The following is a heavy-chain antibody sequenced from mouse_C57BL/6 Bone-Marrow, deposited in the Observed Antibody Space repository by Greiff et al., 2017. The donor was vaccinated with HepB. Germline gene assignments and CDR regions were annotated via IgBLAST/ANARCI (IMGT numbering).Heavy chain of an antibody. CDR3: ATNYYGSSSGAMDY. V-gene: IGHV2-6*01. CDR2: IWGVGST. CDR1: GFSLTSYG. J-gene: IGHJ4*01. D-gene: IGHD1-1*01. Sequence: VQVVESGPGLVAPSQSLSITCTVSGFSLTSYGVDWVRQSPGKGLEWLGVIWGVGSTNYNSALKSRLSISKDNSKSQVFLKMNSLQTDDTAMYYCATNYYGSSSGAMDYWGQGTSVTVSS.